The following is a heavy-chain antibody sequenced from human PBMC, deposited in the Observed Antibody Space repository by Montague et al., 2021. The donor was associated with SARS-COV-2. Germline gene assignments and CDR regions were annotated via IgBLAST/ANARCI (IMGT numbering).Heavy chain of an antibody. V-gene: IGHV3-53*01. CDR1: GFTVSSNY. CDR2: IYSSGRT. Sequence: SLRLSCAASGFTVSSNYMSWVRQAPGKGLEWVSLIYSSGRTSYADSVKGRFTMSRDNSKNTLYLQMNSLRAEDTAVYYCASDFGESRDHWGQGTLVTVSS. D-gene: IGHD3-10*01. J-gene: IGHJ4*02. CDR3: ASDFGESRDH.